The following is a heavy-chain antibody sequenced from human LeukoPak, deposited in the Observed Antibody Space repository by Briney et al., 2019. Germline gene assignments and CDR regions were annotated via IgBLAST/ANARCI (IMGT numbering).Heavy chain of an antibody. CDR2: TSHSDSP. CDR3: ARDFGETSLPNWFDP. V-gene: IGHV4-38-2*02. Sequence: AETLSLTCSVSGMSITSRHYWGWIRQPPGKGLEWIGSTSHSDSPYYNPSLESRVTISLDTSRNQFSLKLTSVTAADTAVYYCARDFGETSLPNWFDPWGQGTLVIVSS. D-gene: IGHD3-16*01. J-gene: IGHJ5*02. CDR1: GMSITSRHY.